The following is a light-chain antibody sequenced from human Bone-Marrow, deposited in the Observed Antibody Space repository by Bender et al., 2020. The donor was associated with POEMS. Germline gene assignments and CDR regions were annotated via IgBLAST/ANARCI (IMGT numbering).Light chain of an antibody. Sequence: SWYQQKPGQAPLLVIYGRNNRPSGIPDRFSGSSSGNTASLTITGAQAEDEADYYCNSRDSSDYHVLFGGGTKLTVL. CDR3: NSRDSSDYHVL. J-gene: IGLJ2*01. V-gene: IGLV3-19*01. CDR2: GRN.